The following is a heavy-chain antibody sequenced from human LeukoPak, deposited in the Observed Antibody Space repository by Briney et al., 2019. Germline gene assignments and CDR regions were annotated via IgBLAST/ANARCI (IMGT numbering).Heavy chain of an antibody. V-gene: IGHV3-23*01. J-gene: IGHJ4*02. CDR3: AKGGWFDD. D-gene: IGHD6-19*01. Sequence: GGSLRLSCAASGFNFNKYDMTWARQAPGKGLEWVSTITGRSDKTYYTDSVKGRFVTSRDNSKDTLYLQMNSLRAEDTALYYRAKGGWFDDLGQGALVTVSS. CDR2: ITGRSDKT. CDR1: GFNFNKYD.